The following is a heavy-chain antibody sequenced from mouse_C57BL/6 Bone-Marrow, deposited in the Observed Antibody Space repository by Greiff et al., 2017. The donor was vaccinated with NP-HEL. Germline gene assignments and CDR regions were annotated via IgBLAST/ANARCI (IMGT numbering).Heavy chain of an antibody. J-gene: IGHJ3*01. CDR3: ARRDYYGSSYVGFAY. V-gene: IGHV5-17*01. D-gene: IGHD1-1*01. Sequence: EVKVVESGGGLVKPGGSLKLSCAASGFTFSDYGMHWVRQAPEKGLEWVAYISSGSSTIYYVDTVKGRFTISRDNAKNTLFLQMTSLRSEDTAMYYCARRDYYGSSYVGFAYWGQGTLVTVSA. CDR2: ISSGSSTI. CDR1: GFTFSDYG.